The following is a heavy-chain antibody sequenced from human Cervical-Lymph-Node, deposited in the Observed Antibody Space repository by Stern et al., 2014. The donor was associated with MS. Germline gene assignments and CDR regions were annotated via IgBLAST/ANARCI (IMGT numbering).Heavy chain of an antibody. CDR2: ISYDGSKG. D-gene: IGHD4-23*01. V-gene: IGHV3-30*18. Sequence: VQLVESGGGLVPPGRSLRLSCAASGFTFSTYAMHCVRQAPGKGLEWVALISYDGSKGYYAGSVTGRFTISRDNSKNTLYLQLNSLRPEDTAVYFCAKDMKTRNSHYCDSWGQGTLVTVSS. CDR1: GFTFSTYA. CDR3: AKDMKTRNSHYCDS. J-gene: IGHJ4*02.